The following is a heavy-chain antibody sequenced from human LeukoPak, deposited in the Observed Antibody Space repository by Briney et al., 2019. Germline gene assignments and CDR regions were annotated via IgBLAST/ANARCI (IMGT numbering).Heavy chain of an antibody. V-gene: IGHV4-4*07. CDR2: IYTSGST. Sequence: SETLSLTCTVSGGSISSYYWSWIRQPPGKGLEWIGRIYTSGSTNYNPSLKSRVTMSVDTSKNQFSLKLSSVTAADTAVYYCASGWIQYAFDIWGQGTMVTVSS. CDR3: ASGWIQYAFDI. J-gene: IGHJ3*02. D-gene: IGHD5-18*01. CDR1: GGSISSYY.